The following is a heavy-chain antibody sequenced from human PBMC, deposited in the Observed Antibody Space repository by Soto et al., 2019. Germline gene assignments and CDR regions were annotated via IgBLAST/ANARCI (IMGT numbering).Heavy chain of an antibody. CDR2: ISYEGSVK. D-gene: IGHD2-2*01. V-gene: IGHV3-30*18. CDR1: GFTFSSYG. Sequence: GGSLRLSCAGAGFTFSSYGMHWVRQPPGKGLEWVAVISYEGSVKDYADPVKGRFTISRDNSKNTLYVQMNNLRPEDTAVYYCAKGRESGRCSSTSCDYEYYGMDVWGQGTTVTVSS. J-gene: IGHJ6*02. CDR3: AKGRESGRCSSTSCDYEYYGMDV.